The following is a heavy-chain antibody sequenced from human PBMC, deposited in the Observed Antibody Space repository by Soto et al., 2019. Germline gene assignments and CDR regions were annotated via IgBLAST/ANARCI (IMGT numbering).Heavy chain of an antibody. J-gene: IGHJ6*04. CDR3: ARKIYKGGMDV. V-gene: IGHV4-30-2*01. Sequence: PSETLSLTCAVSGGSISSGGYSWSWIRQPPGKGLEWIGYIYHSGSTYYNPSLKSRVTISVDRSKNQFSLKLSSVTAADTAVYYCARKIYKGGMDVGGKGTRATFSS. D-gene: IGHD3-10*01. CDR2: IYHSGST. CDR1: GGSISSGGYS.